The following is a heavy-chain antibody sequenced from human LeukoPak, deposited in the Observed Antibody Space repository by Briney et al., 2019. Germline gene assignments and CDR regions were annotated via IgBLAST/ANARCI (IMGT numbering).Heavy chain of an antibody. CDR1: GFTVSSNY. CDR2: IYSGGST. V-gene: IGHV3-66*01. J-gene: IGHJ5*02. D-gene: IGHD3-10*01. Sequence: PGGSLRLSCAASGFTVSSNYMSWVRQAPGKGLEWVSVIYSGGSTYYADSVKGRFTISRDNSKNTPYLQMNTLRAEDTAVYYCARSELFDGWFDPWGQGTLVTVSS. CDR3: ARSELFDGWFDP.